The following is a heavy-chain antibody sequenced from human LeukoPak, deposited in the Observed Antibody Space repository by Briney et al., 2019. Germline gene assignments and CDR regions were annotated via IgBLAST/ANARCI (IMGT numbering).Heavy chain of an antibody. CDR3: ARHPRYYDSSGYYHTYYFDY. CDR1: GGSFSGYY. Sequence: SETLSLTCAVYGGSFSGYYWSWIRQPPGKGLEWIGEINHSGSTNYNPSLKSRVTISVDTSKNQFSLELSSVTAADTAVYYCARHPRYYDSSGYYHTYYFDYWGQGTLVTVSS. CDR2: INHSGST. D-gene: IGHD3-22*01. J-gene: IGHJ4*02. V-gene: IGHV4-34*01.